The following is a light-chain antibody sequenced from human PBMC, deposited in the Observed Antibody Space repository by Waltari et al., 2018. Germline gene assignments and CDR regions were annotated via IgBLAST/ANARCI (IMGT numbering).Light chain of an antibody. CDR2: DAS. CDR3: QQLHSYPVT. J-gene: IGKJ4*01. CDR1: RAISSA. Sequence: AVQLTQSPSSLSASVGDRVTITCRASRAISSALAWYQQKPGKAPNLLIYDASNLESGVPSRFSGSGSGTHFTLTISSLQPADFATYYCQQLHSYPVTFGGGTKVEIK. V-gene: IGKV1-13*02.